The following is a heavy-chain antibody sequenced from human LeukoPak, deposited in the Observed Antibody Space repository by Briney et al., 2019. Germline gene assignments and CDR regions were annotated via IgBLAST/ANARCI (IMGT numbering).Heavy chain of an antibody. Sequence: GGSLRLSCAASGFTFSSYWMHWVRQALGKGLVWVSRVNSDGSSTTYADSVKGRFTISRDNAKNTLYLQMNSLRAEDTAVYYCARGSTQYSSGWYGLDYWGQGTLVTVSS. V-gene: IGHV3-74*01. CDR3: ARGSTQYSSGWYGLDY. D-gene: IGHD6-19*01. CDR1: GFTFSSYW. J-gene: IGHJ4*02. CDR2: VNSDGSST.